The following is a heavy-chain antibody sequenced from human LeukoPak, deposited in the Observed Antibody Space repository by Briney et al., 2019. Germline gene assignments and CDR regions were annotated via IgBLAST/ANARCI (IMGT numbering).Heavy chain of an antibody. CDR3: AREPNYDSSGYYYDAFDI. J-gene: IGHJ3*02. D-gene: IGHD3-22*01. CDR1: GGSISSYY. Sequence: SETLSLTCTVSGGSISSYYWSWIRQPPGKGLEWIGYIYYSGSTNYNPSLKSRVTISVDTSKNQFSLKLSSVTAADTAVYYCAREPNYDSSGYYYDAFDIWGQGTMVTVSS. CDR2: IYYSGST. V-gene: IGHV4-59*12.